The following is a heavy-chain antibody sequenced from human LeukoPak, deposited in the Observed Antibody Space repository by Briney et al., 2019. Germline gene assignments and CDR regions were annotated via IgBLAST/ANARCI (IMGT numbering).Heavy chain of an antibody. CDR1: GFTFTTYG. V-gene: IGHV3-23*01. Sequence: GGSLRLSCAASGFTFTTYGMSWVRQAPGKGLEWVSSISGSATSTYYADSVKGRFTISRDNAKKSLYLQMDSLRAEDTAVYYCARDLGGYGDYGTNFDYWGQGTLVTVSS. CDR3: ARDLGGYGDYGTNFDY. D-gene: IGHD4-17*01. CDR2: ISGSATST. J-gene: IGHJ4*02.